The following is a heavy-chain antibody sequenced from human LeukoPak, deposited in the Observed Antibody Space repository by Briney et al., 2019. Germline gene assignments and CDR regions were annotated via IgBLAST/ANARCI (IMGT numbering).Heavy chain of an antibody. CDR1: GYTFTGYY. D-gene: IGHD3-16*01. V-gene: IGHV1-2*02. J-gene: IGHJ4*02. CDR2: INPNSGGT. Sequence: ASVTVSCKASGYTFTGYYMHWVRQAPGQGLEWMGWINPNSGGTNYAQKFQGRDTMTRDTSISTAYMELSRLRSDDTAVYYCARRVFARSSFDYWGQGTLVTVSS. CDR3: ARRVFARSSFDY.